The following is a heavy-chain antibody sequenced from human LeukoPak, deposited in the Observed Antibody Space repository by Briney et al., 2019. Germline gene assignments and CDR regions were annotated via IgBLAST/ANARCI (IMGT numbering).Heavy chain of an antibody. D-gene: IGHD3-3*01. CDR2: INPSGGST. Sequence: ASVKVSCKASGYTFTSYGISWVRQAPGQGLEWMGIINPSGGSTSYAQKFQGGVTMTRDTSTSTVYMELSSLRSEDTAVYYCARGVEWLPFDYWGQGTLVTVPS. J-gene: IGHJ4*02. CDR1: GYTFTSYG. V-gene: IGHV1-46*01. CDR3: ARGVEWLPFDY.